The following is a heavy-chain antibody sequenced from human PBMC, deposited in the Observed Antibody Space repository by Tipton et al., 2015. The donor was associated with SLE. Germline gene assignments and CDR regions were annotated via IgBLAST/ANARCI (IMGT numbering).Heavy chain of an antibody. D-gene: IGHD5-18*01. J-gene: IGHJ5*02. CDR1: GFTFTNFA. CDR2: ISYDGSKK. Sequence: SLRLSCEASGFTFTNFAMHWVRQAPGKGLEWVAVISYDGSKKYYADSVKGRFTISRDNSKNTLYLQMNSLRAEDTAVYYCARGDVDTAMVLSWGQGTLVTVSS. V-gene: IGHV3-30-3*01. CDR3: ARGDVDTAMVLS.